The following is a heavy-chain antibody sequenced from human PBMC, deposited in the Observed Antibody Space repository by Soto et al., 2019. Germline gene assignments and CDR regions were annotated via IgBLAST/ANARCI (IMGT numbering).Heavy chain of an antibody. Sequence: ASVKVSCKASGYTFTSYAMNWVRQAPGQGLEWMGWINTNTGNPTYAQGFTGRFVFSLDTSVSTAYLQICSLKAEDTAVFYCARDKEYCSSTSCYYNWFDPWGQGTLVTVSS. J-gene: IGHJ5*02. CDR1: GYTFTSYA. CDR3: ARDKEYCSSTSCYYNWFDP. V-gene: IGHV7-4-1*01. D-gene: IGHD2-2*01. CDR2: INTNTGNP.